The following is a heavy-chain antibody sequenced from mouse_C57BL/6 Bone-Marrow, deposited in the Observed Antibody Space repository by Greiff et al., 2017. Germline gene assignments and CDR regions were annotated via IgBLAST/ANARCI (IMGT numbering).Heavy chain of an antibody. CDR1: GFTFSDYG. V-gene: IGHV5-17*01. J-gene: IGHJ4*01. CDR2: ISSGSSTI. CDR3: ARNPFITTVVAHYYAMDY. D-gene: IGHD1-1*01. Sequence: EVKVVESGGGLVKPGGSLKLSCAASGFTFSDYGMHWVRQAPEKGLEWVAYISSGSSTIYYADTVKGRFTISRDNAKNTLFLQMTSLRSEDTAMYYCARNPFITTVVAHYYAMDYWGQGTSVTVSS.